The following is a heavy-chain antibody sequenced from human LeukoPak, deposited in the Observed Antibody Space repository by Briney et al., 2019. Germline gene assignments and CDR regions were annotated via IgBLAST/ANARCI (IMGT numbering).Heavy chain of an antibody. CDR1: GGSFSGYY. Sequence: PSETLSLTCAAYGGSFSGYYWSWIRQPPGKGLEWIGEINHSGSTNYNPSLKSRVTISVDTSKNQFSLKLSSVTAADTAVYYCARSNPYYDYIWGSYRLPYYFDYWGQGTLVTVSS. D-gene: IGHD3-16*02. V-gene: IGHV4-34*01. CDR2: INHSGST. CDR3: ARSNPYYDYIWGSYRLPYYFDY. J-gene: IGHJ4*02.